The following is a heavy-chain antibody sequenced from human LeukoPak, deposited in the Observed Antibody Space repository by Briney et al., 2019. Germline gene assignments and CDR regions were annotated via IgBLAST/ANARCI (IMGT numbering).Heavy chain of an antibody. D-gene: IGHD3-22*01. J-gene: IGHJ4*02. Sequence: SETLSLTCAVSGGSISSGGYSWSWIRQPPGKGLEWIGYIYHSGSTYYNPSLKSRVTISVDRSKNQFSLKLSSVTAADTAVYYCARVTNYYDSFNYPNWGQGTLVTVSS. CDR3: ARVTNYYDSFNYPN. CDR2: IYHSGST. V-gene: IGHV4-30-2*01. CDR1: GGSISSGGYS.